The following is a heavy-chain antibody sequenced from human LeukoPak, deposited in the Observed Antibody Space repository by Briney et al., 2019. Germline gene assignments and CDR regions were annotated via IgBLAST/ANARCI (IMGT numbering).Heavy chain of an antibody. D-gene: IGHD2-2*01. V-gene: IGHV1-46*01. CDR3: ARGGQVAPQPGNWLDP. CDR2: INPSGGSP. Sequence: ASVKVSCKAYGYTFISNYLNWVRQAPGQGLEWVGIINPSGGSPSYAQKFQGRVTMTRDMSTSTVYMTLSSLKSEDTAVYYCARGGQVAPQPGNWLDPWGQGTLVTVSS. J-gene: IGHJ5*02. CDR1: GYTFISNY.